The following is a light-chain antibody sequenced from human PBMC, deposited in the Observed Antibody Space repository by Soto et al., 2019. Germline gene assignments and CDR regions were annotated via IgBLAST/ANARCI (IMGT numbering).Light chain of an antibody. J-gene: IGLJ2*01. CDR1: SNDVGGYDY. Sequence: QSALTQPASVSGSPGQSITISCTGTSNDVGGYDYVSWYQQHSGTVPKLILYDVSRRPSGVSSRFFGSKSGNTASLTISGLQAEDEAEYYCTSYTGATHVVFGGGTKLTVL. CDR2: DVS. CDR3: TSYTGATHVV. V-gene: IGLV2-14*03.